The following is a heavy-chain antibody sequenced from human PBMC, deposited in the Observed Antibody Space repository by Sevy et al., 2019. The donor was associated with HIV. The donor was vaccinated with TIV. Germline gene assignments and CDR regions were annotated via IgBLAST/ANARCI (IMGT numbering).Heavy chain of an antibody. CDR1: GFXFSNYW. V-gene: IGHV3-7*03. D-gene: IGHD2-2*01. J-gene: IGHJ6*02. CDR2: IKRDGSEK. Sequence: GGSLRLSCAGSGFXFSNYWMSWVRQAPGKGLEWVANIKRDGSEKYYVASVKGRFTISRDNAKTSLYLQMNSLRVEDTAVYYCARDCSSAXCLWXMDVCGQGTMVTVSS. CDR3: ARDCSSAXCLWXMDV.